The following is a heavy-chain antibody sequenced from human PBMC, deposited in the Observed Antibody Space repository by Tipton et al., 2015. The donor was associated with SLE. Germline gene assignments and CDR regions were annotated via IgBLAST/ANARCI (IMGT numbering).Heavy chain of an antibody. D-gene: IGHD3-16*01. J-gene: IGHJ3*02. CDR2: INHSGST. CDR1: GGSFSGYY. V-gene: IGHV4-34*01. CDR3: ARATGGAFDI. Sequence: TLSLTCAVYGGSFSGYYWSWIRQPPGKGLEWIGEINHSGSTNYNPSLKRRVTISVDTSKNQFSLKLSSVTAADTAVYYCARATGGAFDILGQGTMGTVSS.